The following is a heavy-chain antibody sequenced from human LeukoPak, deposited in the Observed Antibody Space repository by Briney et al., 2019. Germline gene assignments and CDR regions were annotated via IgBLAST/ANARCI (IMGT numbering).Heavy chain of an antibody. CDR1: GFTFSNAW. J-gene: IGHJ4*02. D-gene: IGHD3-3*01. V-gene: IGHV3-15*01. CDR3: TTGQYSTYYDFWSGYHTFDY. Sequence: KTGGSLRLSRAASGFTFSNAWMSWVRQAPGKGLEWVGRIKSKTDGGTTDYAAPVKGRFTISRDDLKNTLYLQMNSLKTEDTAVYYCTTGQYSTYYDFWSGYHTFDYWGQGTLVTVSS. CDR2: IKSKTDGGTT.